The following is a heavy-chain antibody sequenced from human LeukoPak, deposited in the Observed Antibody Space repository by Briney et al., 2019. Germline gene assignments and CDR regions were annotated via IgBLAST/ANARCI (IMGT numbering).Heavy chain of an antibody. J-gene: IGHJ4*02. D-gene: IGHD3-10*01. CDR3: VRASGSFDY. Sequence: GGSLRLSCAASGSTFSDYGIHWVRRAPGKGLEWVAVIWSDGSNKYYADSVKGRFTISRDNSRKTLYLQMSSLRVEDTAVYYCVRASGSFDYWGQGTLVTVSS. V-gene: IGHV3-33*01. CDR1: GSTFSDYG. CDR2: IWSDGSNK.